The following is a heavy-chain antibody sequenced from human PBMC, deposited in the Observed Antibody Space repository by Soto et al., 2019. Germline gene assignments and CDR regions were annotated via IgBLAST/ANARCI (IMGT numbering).Heavy chain of an antibody. J-gene: IGHJ4*02. CDR1: GFTFTSHA. Sequence: QVHLVQSATEVKRPGASVKVSCQTSGFTFTSHAIQWVRQAPGQRPEWLGWINAGNGNTKYSRRVQGRITMSRDTAASTDYMELDSLTSVDTALMDCERAPIDPKWGVTMFDYWGQGTLVTVSS. D-gene: IGHD4-17*01. V-gene: IGHV1-3*01. CDR2: INAGNGNT. CDR3: ERAPIDPKWGVTMFDY.